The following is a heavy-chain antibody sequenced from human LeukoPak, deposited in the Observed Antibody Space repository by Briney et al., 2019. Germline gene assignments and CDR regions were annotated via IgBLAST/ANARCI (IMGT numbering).Heavy chain of an antibody. D-gene: IGHD6-19*01. CDR2: IYYSGST. Sequence: SETLSLTCTVSGGSISSYYWSWIRQPPGKGLEWIGYIYYSGSTNYTPSLKSRVTISVDTSKNQFSLKLSSVTAADTAVYYCARDGTQDSSGEGWFDPWGQGTLVTVSS. CDR3: ARDGTQDSSGEGWFDP. CDR1: GGSISSYY. V-gene: IGHV4-59*01. J-gene: IGHJ5*02.